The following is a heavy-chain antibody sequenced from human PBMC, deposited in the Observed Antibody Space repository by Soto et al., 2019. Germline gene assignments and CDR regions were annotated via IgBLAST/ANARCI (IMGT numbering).Heavy chain of an antibody. CDR2: ISDDGSTA. J-gene: IGHJ4*02. CDR1: GFTFSAYW. V-gene: IGHV3-74*01. D-gene: IGHD1-1*01. CDR3: ARGPRVSSTGAGAH. Sequence: GGSLRLSCAVSGFTFSAYWMHWVRQVPGKGLTWVSRISDDGSTATYADSVKGRFVISRDNAKNSLYLEMNTLRVDDSGLYYCARGPRVSSTGAGAHWGRGTLVTVSS.